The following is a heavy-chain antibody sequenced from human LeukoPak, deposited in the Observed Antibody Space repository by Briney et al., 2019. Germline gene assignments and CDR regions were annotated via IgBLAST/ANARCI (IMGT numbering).Heavy chain of an antibody. D-gene: IGHD6-19*01. Sequence: GVSLKISSKGSGYRFTSYWIGWVRPMPGKGLEWMGIIYPGDSDTRYSPSFQGQVTISADKSISAAYLQWSSLKASDTAMYYCATSGYSSGWYRSWFDPWGQGTLVTVSS. CDR2: IYPGDSDT. J-gene: IGHJ5*02. V-gene: IGHV5-51*01. CDR1: GYRFTSYW. CDR3: ATSGYSSGWYRSWFDP.